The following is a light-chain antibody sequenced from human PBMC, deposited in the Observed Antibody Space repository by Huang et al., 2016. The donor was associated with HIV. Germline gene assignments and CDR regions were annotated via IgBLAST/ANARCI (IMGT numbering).Light chain of an antibody. CDR3: QQRTRWPLT. CDR2: YAS. Sequence: EIVLTQSPATLSLSPGERATLSCRASQSVSNYLAWYQQKPGQAPRLLLLYASNRAPDIPAMFIGSGSWTDFPLTLSSLEPQDFAVYYCQQRTRWPLTFGGGTKVEI. J-gene: IGKJ4*01. CDR1: QSVSNY. V-gene: IGKV3-11*01.